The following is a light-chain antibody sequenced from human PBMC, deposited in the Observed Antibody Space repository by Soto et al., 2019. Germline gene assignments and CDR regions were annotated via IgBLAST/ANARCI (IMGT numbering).Light chain of an antibody. Sequence: DIQMTQSPSSLSASVGDRVTITCRASQSISSYLNWYQQKPGKASKLLIYAASSVQSGVPSRFSGSGSGTDFTLTISSLQPEDFATYYCQQSYSTPPRTFGGGTKVDIK. CDR3: QQSYSTPPRT. J-gene: IGKJ4*01. CDR2: AAS. V-gene: IGKV1-39*01. CDR1: QSISSY.